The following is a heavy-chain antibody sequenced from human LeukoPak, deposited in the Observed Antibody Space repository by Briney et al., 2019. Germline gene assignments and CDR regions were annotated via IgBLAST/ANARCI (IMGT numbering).Heavy chain of an antibody. V-gene: IGHV1-2*02. D-gene: IGHD6-19*01. J-gene: IGHJ6*02. Sequence: ASVKVSCKASGYTFTGYYMDGGRQGPGQGLGGMGWINPKSGGTNYAQKFQGRVTMTRDTSTSTAYMDLSRLRSDDTDVYYCAMGGYSSGWYYSYYYGMDVWGQGTTVTVSS. CDR2: INPKSGGT. CDR3: AMGGYSSGWYYSYYYGMDV. CDR1: GYTFTGYY.